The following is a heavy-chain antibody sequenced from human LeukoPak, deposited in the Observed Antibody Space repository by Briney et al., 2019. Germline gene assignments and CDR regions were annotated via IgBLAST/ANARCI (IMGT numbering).Heavy chain of an antibody. CDR1: GESFSGYY. V-gene: IGHV4-34*01. Sequence: PSETLSLTCAVYGESFSGYYWSWVRQPPGKGLEWIGEINHSGSTNYNPSLKSRVTISVDTSKNQFSLKLSSVTAADTAVYYCARALLYYYDSSGDGGDYWGQGTLVTVSS. CDR2: INHSGST. D-gene: IGHD3-22*01. J-gene: IGHJ4*02. CDR3: ARALLYYYDSSGDGGDY.